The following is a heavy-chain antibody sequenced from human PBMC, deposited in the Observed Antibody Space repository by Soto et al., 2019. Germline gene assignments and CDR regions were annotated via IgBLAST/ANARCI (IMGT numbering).Heavy chain of an antibody. CDR3: AKTGVGSSATTGPYYYYGMDV. D-gene: IGHD2-2*01. Sequence: GGSLRLSCAASGFTFSSYGMHWVRQAPGKGLEWVAVISYDGSNKYYADSVKGRFTISRDNSKNALYLQMNSLRAEDTAVYYCAKTGVGSSATTGPYYYYGMDVWGQGTTVTVSS. V-gene: IGHV3-30*18. CDR2: ISYDGSNK. J-gene: IGHJ6*02. CDR1: GFTFSSYG.